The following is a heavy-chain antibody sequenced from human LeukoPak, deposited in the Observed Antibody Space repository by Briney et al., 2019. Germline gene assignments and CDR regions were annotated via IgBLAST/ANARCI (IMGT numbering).Heavy chain of an antibody. CDR2: IYTSGST. J-gene: IGHJ4*02. D-gene: IGHD2-2*01. CDR1: GGSISSGSYY. V-gene: IGHV4-61*02. Sequence: SETLSLTCTVSGGSISSGSYYWSWIRQPAGKGLEWIGRIYTSGSTNYNPSLKSRVTISVDTSKNQFSLKLSSVTAADTAVYYCAREIADLRYCSSTSCYDYWGQGTLVTVSS. CDR3: AREIADLRYCSSTSCYDY.